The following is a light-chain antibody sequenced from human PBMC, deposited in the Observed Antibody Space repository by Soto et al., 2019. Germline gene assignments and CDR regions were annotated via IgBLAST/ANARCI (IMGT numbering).Light chain of an antibody. Sequence: QSALTQPASVSGSPGQSITISCTGTSSDVGAYNYVSWYQQHPGKAPKLMIYDVSNRPSGVSNRFSGSKSGNTASLTISGLQDEDEADYYCSSYTSSSTLYGFGTGTKVTVL. V-gene: IGLV2-14*01. CDR3: SSYTSSSTLYG. J-gene: IGLJ1*01. CDR2: DVS. CDR1: SSDVGAYNY.